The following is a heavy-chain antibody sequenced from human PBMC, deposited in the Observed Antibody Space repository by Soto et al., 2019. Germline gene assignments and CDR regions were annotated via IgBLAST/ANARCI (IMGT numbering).Heavy chain of an antibody. CDR1: GYAFTSYG. V-gene: IGHV1-2*04. CDR2: ISPNSGGT. CDR3: AREGEYSSSLSFDY. D-gene: IGHD6-6*01. Sequence: ASVKVSCKASGYAFTSYGISWVRQAPGQGLEWMGWISPNSGGTNYAQKFQGWVTMTRDTSISTAYMELSRLRSDDTAVYYCAREGEYSSSLSFDYWGQGTLVTVSS. J-gene: IGHJ4*02.